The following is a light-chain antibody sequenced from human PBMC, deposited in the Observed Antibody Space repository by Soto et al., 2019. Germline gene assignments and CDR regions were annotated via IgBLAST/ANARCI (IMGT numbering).Light chain of an antibody. CDR3: QQYRSWPRT. CDR1: QSVDIN. CDR2: GAS. J-gene: IGKJ1*01. V-gene: IGKV3-15*01. Sequence: EIVLTQSPATLSGSPGERVTLSCRASQSVDINLAWYQQKPGQAPRLLIYGASTRATDMPGRFSGRGAGAEFTLTIRSLQSADLAVYYCQQYRSWPRTFGKGTKVDIK.